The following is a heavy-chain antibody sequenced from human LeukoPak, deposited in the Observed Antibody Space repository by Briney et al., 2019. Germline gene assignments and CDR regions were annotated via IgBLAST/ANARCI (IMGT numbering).Heavy chain of an antibody. J-gene: IGHJ6*02. V-gene: IGHV4-59*01. Sequence: SETLSLTCTVSGGSISSYYWSWIRQPPGKGLEWIGYIYYSGSTNYNPSLKSRVTISVDTSRNQFSLKLSPVTAADTAVYYCARETYDSSGPSFIGMDVWGQGTTVTVSS. CDR2: IYYSGST. D-gene: IGHD3-22*01. CDR3: ARETYDSSGPSFIGMDV. CDR1: GGSISSYY.